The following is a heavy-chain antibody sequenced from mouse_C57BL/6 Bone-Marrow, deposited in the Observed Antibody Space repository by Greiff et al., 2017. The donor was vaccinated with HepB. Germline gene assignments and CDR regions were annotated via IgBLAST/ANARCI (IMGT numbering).Heavy chain of an antibody. Sequence: VKLVESGPELVKPGASVKLSCKASGYTFTSYDINWVKQRHGQGLERIGWIYPRDGSTKYNEKFKGKATLTVDTSSSTADMELNSLTSEDSAVYFCARRAPYYSNHYYAMDYWGQGTSVTVSS. CDR3: ARRAPYYSNHYYAMDY. CDR2: IYPRDGST. CDR1: GYTFTSYD. D-gene: IGHD2-5*01. V-gene: IGHV1-85*01. J-gene: IGHJ4*01.